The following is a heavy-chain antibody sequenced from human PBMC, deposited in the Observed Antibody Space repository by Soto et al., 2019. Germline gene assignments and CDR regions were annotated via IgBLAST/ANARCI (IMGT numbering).Heavy chain of an antibody. D-gene: IGHD2-15*01. CDR3: ARGIATGQLDP. J-gene: IGHJ5*02. V-gene: IGHV1-3*01. CDR2: INPDNGNT. Sequence: ASVTVSCTASGYSFTRYTMNWVRQAPGQRLEWMGWINPDNGNTKSSQKFQDRVIITRDTSASTAYMDLSSLRSEDTAVYYCARGIATGQLDPWGQGTLVNISS. CDR1: GYSFTRYT.